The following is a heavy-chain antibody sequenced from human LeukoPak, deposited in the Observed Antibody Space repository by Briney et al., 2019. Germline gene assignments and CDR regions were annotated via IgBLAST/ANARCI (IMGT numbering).Heavy chain of an antibody. CDR2: LYSGGNT. V-gene: IGHV3-53*01. D-gene: IGHD3-10*01. J-gene: IGHJ3*02. CDR3: ARESGFGELFPYAFDI. CDR1: GFPVSNNY. Sequence: GGSLRLSCAASGFPVSNNYMSWVRQAPGKGLEWVSVLYSGGNTYYTDSVKGRFAISRDYSRNTVYLQMNSLRAEDTAVYYCARESGFGELFPYAFDIWGQGTVVTVSS.